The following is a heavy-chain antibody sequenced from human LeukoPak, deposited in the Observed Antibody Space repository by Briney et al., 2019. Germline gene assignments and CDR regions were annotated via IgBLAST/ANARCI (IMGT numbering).Heavy chain of an antibody. D-gene: IGHD3-10*01. V-gene: IGHV4-34*01. J-gene: IGHJ4*02. CDR3: ARGPLTYYYASGSYYSN. Sequence: SENLSLTCAVSGGSLSGFYWSWIRQPPGKGLEWIGDINHSGSTNYNPSLKSRVTIPVDASKKQFSLKLSSVTAADTAVYFCARGPLTYYYASGSYYSNWGQGTLVTVSS. CDR2: INHSGST. CDR1: GGSLSGFY.